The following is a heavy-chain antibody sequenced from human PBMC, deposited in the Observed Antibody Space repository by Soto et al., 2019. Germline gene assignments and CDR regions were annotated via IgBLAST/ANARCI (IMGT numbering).Heavy chain of an antibody. CDR3: ARQGSNGAYVYFPMDV. V-gene: IGHV5-51*01. D-gene: IGHD3-16*01. J-gene: IGHJ6*02. CDR1: EYRCNNYW. Sequence: GESLKISCTGAEYRCNNYWIGWVRQMPGKGLEWIGMIYPGDSDTTYSPSFEGQVTMSVDKSISTAYLQWNRLEASDSATYYCARQGSNGAYVYFPMDVWGQGTTVTVSS. CDR2: IYPGDSDT.